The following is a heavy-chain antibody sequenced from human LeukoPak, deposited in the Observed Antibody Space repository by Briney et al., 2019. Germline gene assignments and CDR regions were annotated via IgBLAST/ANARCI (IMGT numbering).Heavy chain of an antibody. Sequence: PSETLSLTCIVSGGSISSYYWSWIRQPPGKGLEWMGYIYDSGSTNYNPSLKSRVTISVDTSTNQFSLKLSSVTAADTAVYYCATLNYDSGDYYYFDSWGQGTLVTVSS. CDR1: GGSISSYY. V-gene: IGHV4-59*08. J-gene: IGHJ4*02. CDR3: ATLNYDSGDYYYFDS. D-gene: IGHD3-22*01. CDR2: IYDSGST.